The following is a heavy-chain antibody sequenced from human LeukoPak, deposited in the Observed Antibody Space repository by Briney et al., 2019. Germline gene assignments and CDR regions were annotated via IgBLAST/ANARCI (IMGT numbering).Heavy chain of an antibody. CDR1: GFTFTSYA. V-gene: IGHV3-23*01. CDR3: AKVTDSRRGSFDY. CDR2: ITYGGGST. D-gene: IGHD6-13*01. J-gene: IGHJ4*02. Sequence: GGSLRLSCAASGFTFTSYAMRWVRQAPGKGLGWVSTITYGGGSTYYADSVKGRFTISRDNSKNTLSLQVNSLRAEDTAVYYCAKVTDSRRGSFDYWGQGTLVTVSS.